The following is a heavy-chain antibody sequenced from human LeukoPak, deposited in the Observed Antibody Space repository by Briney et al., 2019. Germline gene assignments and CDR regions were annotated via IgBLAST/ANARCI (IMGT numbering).Heavy chain of an antibody. CDR1: GDSLSGYY. J-gene: IGHJ3*02. D-gene: IGHD5-18*01. Sequence: SETLSLTCTVSGDSLSGYYWSWIRQPPGKGLECIGDIYYTGTINDNPSLTSRVTILVDTSKNQFSLKLTSVTAADTAVYYCARHGGRIQLWLPAAFDIWGQGTMVTVSS. CDR3: ARHGGRIQLWLPAAFDI. V-gene: IGHV4-59*08. CDR2: IYYTGTI.